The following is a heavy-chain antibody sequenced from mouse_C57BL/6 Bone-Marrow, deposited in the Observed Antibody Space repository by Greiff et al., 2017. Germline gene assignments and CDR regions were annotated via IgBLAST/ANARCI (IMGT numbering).Heavy chain of an antibody. D-gene: IGHD2-1*01. CDR3: ARPPHYGNYPWFAY. CDR2: IYPRSGNT. Sequence: VQLQQSGAELARPGASVKLSCKASGYTFTSYGISWVKQRTGQGLEWLGEIYPRSGNTYYNEKFKGTAPLTADKSSSTAYMELRSLTSEYSAVYFCARPPHYGNYPWFAYWGQGTLVTVSA. J-gene: IGHJ3*01. CDR1: GYTFTSYG. V-gene: IGHV1-81*01.